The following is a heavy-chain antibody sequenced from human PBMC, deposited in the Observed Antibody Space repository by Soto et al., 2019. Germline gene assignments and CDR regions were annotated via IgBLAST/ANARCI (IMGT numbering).Heavy chain of an antibody. V-gene: IGHV4-39*01. J-gene: IGHJ6*02. CDR2: IYYSGST. CDR1: GGSISSSSYY. Sequence: SETLSLTCTVSGGSISSSSYYWGWIRQPPGKGLEWIGSIYYSGSTYYNPSLKSRVTISVDTSKNQFSLKLSSVTAADTAVYYCARRRVDWNYRRPDYYYGMDVWGQGTTVTVSS. D-gene: IGHD1-7*01. CDR3: ARRRVDWNYRRPDYYYGMDV.